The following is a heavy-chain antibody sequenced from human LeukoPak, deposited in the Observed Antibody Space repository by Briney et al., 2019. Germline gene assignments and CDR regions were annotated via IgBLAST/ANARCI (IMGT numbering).Heavy chain of an antibody. J-gene: IGHJ4*02. CDR3: ARWAAPRESGGDFWSGPFDY. CDR1: GYTFTSYY. Sequence: KXSCKASGYTFTSYYMHWVRQAPGQGLEWMGIINPSDGSTSYAQKFQGRVTMTRDTSTSTVYMELSSLRSEDTAVYYCARWAAPRESGGDFWSGPFDYWGQGTLVTVSS. CDR2: INPSDGST. V-gene: IGHV1-46*01. D-gene: IGHD3-3*01.